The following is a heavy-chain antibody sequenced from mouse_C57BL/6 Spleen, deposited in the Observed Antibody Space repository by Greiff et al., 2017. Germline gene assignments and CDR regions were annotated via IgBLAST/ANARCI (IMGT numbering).Heavy chain of an antibody. CDR1: GYAFSSYW. CDR3: ARRYGSSYDWYFDV. J-gene: IGHJ1*03. CDR2: IYPGDGDT. V-gene: IGHV1-80*01. Sequence: VQLQQSGAELVKPGASVKISCKASGYAFSSYWMNWVKQRPGKGLEWIGQIYPGDGDTNYNGKFKGKATLTAAKSSSTAYMQLSSLTSEDSAVYFCARRYGSSYDWYFDVWGTGTTVTVSS. D-gene: IGHD1-1*01.